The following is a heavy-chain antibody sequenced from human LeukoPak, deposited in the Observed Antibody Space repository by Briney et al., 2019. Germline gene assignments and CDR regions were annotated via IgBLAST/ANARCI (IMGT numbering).Heavy chain of an antibody. D-gene: IGHD6-19*01. Sequence: PSETLSLSCAASGGSISSYYRSWIRQPPGKGLEWVGYIYYSGNTNYNPSPKSRVTISADTTKNQFSLKLSSMTTADTAVNYFARDIAVAATYFDYWGQGSLVTVSS. J-gene: IGHJ4*02. CDR2: IYYSGNT. V-gene: IGHV4-59*01. CDR1: GGSISSYY. CDR3: ARDIAVAATYFDY.